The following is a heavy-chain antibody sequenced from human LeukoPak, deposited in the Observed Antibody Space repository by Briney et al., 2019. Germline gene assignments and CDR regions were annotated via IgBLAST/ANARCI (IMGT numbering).Heavy chain of an antibody. CDR2: ISTTGGNT. V-gene: IGHV3-64D*09. Sequence: GGSLRLSCSASAFTFSNYALHWVRQAPGKGLEYVSAISTTGGNTYYADSVRDRFTISRDNSKNTLYLQMSSLRAEDTAVYYCVRTIGQYDYWGQGTLVTVSS. D-gene: IGHD1/OR15-1a*01. J-gene: IGHJ4*02. CDR1: AFTFSNYA. CDR3: VRTIGQYDY.